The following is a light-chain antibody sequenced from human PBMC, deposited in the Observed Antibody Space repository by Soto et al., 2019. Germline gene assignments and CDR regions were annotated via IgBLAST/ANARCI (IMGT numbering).Light chain of an antibody. CDR1: QSVSSSY. V-gene: IGKV3-20*01. J-gene: IGKJ5*01. CDR2: GAS. CDR3: QQYGSSPIT. Sequence: EIVLTQSPGTLSLSPGERATLSCSTSQSVSSSYLAGYQQQPGQAHRLLSYGASSRATGIPDRFSGSGSGTDFTLTISRLEPEDFAVYYCQQYGSSPITFGQGTRLEIK.